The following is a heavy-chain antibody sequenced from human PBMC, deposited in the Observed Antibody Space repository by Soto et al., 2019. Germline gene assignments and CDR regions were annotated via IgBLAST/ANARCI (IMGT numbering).Heavy chain of an antibody. CDR3: ARGRDVDTDFDSCMDV. V-gene: IGHV1-69*13. CDR1: GGTFSSYA. J-gene: IGHJ6*02. D-gene: IGHD5-18*01. CDR2: IIPIFGTA. Sequence: SVKVSCKASGGTFSSYAISWVRQAPGQGLEWMGGIIPIFGTANYAQKFQGRVTITADESTSTAYMELSSLRSEDTAVYYCARGRDVDTDFDSCMDVWGQGTTVTVSS.